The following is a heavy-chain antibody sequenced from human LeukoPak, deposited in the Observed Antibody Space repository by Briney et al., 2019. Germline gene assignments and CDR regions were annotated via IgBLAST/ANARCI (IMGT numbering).Heavy chain of an antibody. D-gene: IGHD3-22*01. CDR1: GGTFSSYA. CDR3: ARVGGNYYDSSGYYDY. V-gene: IGHV1-69*17. CDR2: IIPIFGIA. Sequence: SVKVSCKASGGTFSSYAISWVRQAPGQGLERMGGIIPIFGIANYAQKFQGRVTITADKSTSTAYMELSSLRSEDTAVYYCARVGGNYYDSSGYYDYRGQGTLVTVSS. J-gene: IGHJ4*02.